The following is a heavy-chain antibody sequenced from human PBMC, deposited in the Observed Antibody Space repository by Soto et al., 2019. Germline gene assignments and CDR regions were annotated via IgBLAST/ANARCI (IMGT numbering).Heavy chain of an antibody. D-gene: IGHD2-8*01. V-gene: IGHV5-51*01. CDR2: IYPGDSDT. J-gene: IGHJ6*02. Sequence: RGESLKISCKGSGYSFTSYWIGWVRQMPGKGLEWMGIIYPGDSDTRYSPSFQGQVTISADKSISTAYLQWSSLKASDTAMYYCASQYEDYYYGMDVWGQGTTVTVSS. CDR1: GYSFTSYW. CDR3: ASQYEDYYYGMDV.